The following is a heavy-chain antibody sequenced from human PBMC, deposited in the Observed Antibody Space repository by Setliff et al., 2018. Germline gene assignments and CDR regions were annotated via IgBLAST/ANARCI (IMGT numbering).Heavy chain of an antibody. CDR1: GFTFNTYW. CDR3: TRDQDYYGMDV. J-gene: IGHJ6*02. CDR2: ITHDGSKT. V-gene: IGHV3-7*01. Sequence: GGSLRLSCAGSGFTFNTYWMTWVRQAPGKGLEGVASITHDGSKTYILDSVKGRFTISSDNTKNSLYLQLNSLRGEDTAVYHCTRDQDYYGMDVWGQGTTVTVSS.